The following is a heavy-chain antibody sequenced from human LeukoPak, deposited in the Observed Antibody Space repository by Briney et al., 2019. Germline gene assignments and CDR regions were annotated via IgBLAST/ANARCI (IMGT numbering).Heavy chain of an antibody. CDR1: GGTFSSYA. CDR2: IIPIFGTA. Sequence: SVKVSCKASGGTFSSYAISWVRQAPGQGLEWMGRIIPIFGTANYAQKFQGRVTITADKSTSTAYMELSSLRSEDTAVYYCARDHPDTAMAPFDYWGQGTLVTVSS. D-gene: IGHD5-18*01. V-gene: IGHV1-69*06. CDR3: ARDHPDTAMAPFDY. J-gene: IGHJ4*02.